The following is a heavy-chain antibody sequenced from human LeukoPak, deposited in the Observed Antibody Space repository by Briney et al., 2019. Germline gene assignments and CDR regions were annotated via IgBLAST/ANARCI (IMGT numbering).Heavy chain of an antibody. D-gene: IGHD6-13*01. CDR3: AREVFAAGPYFDY. CDR1: GYTFTRYA. CDR2: INTNTGNP. Sequence: ASVKVSCKASGYTFTRYALNWVRQAPGQGLEWMGWINTNTGNPTYAQGFTGRFVFSLDTSVSTAYLQISSPKAEDTAVYYCAREVFAAGPYFDYWGQGTLVTVSS. V-gene: IGHV7-4-1*02. J-gene: IGHJ4*02.